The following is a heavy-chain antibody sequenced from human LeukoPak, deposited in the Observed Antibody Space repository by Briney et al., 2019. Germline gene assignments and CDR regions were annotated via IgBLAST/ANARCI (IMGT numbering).Heavy chain of an antibody. CDR2: IDYSGST. D-gene: IGHD4-23*01. J-gene: IGHJ4*02. CDR1: VGSISSYY. CDR3: ARLNGGS. Sequence: SETLSLTRTVSVGSISSYYWSWIRQPPGKGLEWIGYIDYSGSTTYNPSLNSRVTVSVDTSKNQFSLKLSSVTAADTGVYYCARLNGGSWGPGTLVTVSS. V-gene: IGHV4-59*08.